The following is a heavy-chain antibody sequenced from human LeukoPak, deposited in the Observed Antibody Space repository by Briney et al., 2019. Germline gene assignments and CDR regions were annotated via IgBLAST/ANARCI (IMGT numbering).Heavy chain of an antibody. D-gene: IGHD3-9*01. CDR1: GFTFSSYG. V-gene: IGHV3-23*01. CDR3: AKESSYFDWSITLDY. J-gene: IGHJ4*02. CDR2: ISGSGGST. Sequence: PGGSLRLSCAASGFTFSSYGMHWVRQAPGKGLEWGSAISGSGGSTYYADSVKGRFTISRDNSKNTLYLQMNSLRAEDTAVYYCAKESSYFDWSITLDYWGQGTLVTVSS.